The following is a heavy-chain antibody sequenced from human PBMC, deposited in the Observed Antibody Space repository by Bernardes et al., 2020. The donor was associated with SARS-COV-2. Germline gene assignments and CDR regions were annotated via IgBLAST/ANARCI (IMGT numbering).Heavy chain of an antibody. Sequence: SETLSLTRTVSGGSISSDYWSWIRQPPGKGLEWIGYISYSGITNYNPSLKSRVTISSDTSKNQFSLKLSSVTAADTAVYYCARLAFYDSSGYFVGAFDIWGQGTMVTVSS. D-gene: IGHD3-22*01. V-gene: IGHV4-59*01. CDR2: ISYSGIT. CDR3: ARLAFYDSSGYFVGAFDI. J-gene: IGHJ3*02. CDR1: GGSISSDY.